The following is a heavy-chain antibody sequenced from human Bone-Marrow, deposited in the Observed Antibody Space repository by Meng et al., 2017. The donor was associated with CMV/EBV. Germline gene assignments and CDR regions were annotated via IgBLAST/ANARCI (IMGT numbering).Heavy chain of an antibody. J-gene: IGHJ6*02. D-gene: IGHD6-19*01. Sequence: GESLKISCAASGFSFSSYGMGWVRQAPGKGLEWVAVIWYDGSNKYYADSVKGRFTISRDSSKKMVYVQVNSLRVEDTAVYYCVREGQGPGSAMDVWGQGTMVTFSS. CDR3: VREGQGPGSAMDV. CDR1: GFSFSSYG. V-gene: IGHV3-33*08. CDR2: IWYDGSNK.